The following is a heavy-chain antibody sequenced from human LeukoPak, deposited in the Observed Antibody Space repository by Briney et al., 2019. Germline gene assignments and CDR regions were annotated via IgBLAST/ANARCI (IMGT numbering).Heavy chain of an antibody. CDR3: ARDGNCGGDCYYFDY. J-gene: IGHJ4*02. V-gene: IGHV1-46*01. CDR1: GYTFTSYY. CDR2: INAHGGGT. Sequence: ASMKVSCKASGYTFTSYYFHWVRQAPGQGLEWMGIINAHGGGTTYAQKFQGRVTMTRDTSTSAVYMELSSLRSEDTAVYYCARDGNCGGDCYYFDYWGQGTLVTVSS. D-gene: IGHD2-21*02.